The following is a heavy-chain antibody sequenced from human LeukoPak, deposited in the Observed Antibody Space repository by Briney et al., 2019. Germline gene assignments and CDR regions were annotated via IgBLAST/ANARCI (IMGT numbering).Heavy chain of an antibody. D-gene: IGHD5-12*01. CDR1: GFTFSSYA. CDR2: ISSNGGST. Sequence: GGSLRLSCSASGFTFSSYAMHWVRQAPGKGLEYVSAISSNGGSTYYADSVKGRFTISRDNSKNTLYLQMSSLRADDTAVYYCVRPLPTTPHYYFDYWGQGTLVTVSS. V-gene: IGHV3-64D*06. CDR3: VRPLPTTPHYYFDY. J-gene: IGHJ4*02.